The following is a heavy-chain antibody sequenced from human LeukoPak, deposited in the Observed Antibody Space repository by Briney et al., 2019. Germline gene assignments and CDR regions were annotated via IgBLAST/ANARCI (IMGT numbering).Heavy chain of an antibody. CDR3: ARDEIDSSGWYGLIDY. V-gene: IGHV4-59*01. J-gene: IGHJ4*02. D-gene: IGHD6-19*01. CDR2: IYYSGST. CDR1: GGSISSYY. Sequence: SETLSLTCTVSGGSISSYYWSWIRQPPGKGLEWIGYIYYSGSTNYNPSLKSRVTISVDTSKNQFSLKLSSVTAADTAVYYCARDEIDSSGWYGLIDYWGQGTLVTDSS.